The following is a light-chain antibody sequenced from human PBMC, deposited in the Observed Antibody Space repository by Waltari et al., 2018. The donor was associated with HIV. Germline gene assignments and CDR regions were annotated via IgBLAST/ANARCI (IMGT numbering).Light chain of an antibody. CDR2: SNN. CDR3: AAWDDSLNGVV. Sequence: QSVLTQPPSASGTPGQRVTISCSGSSSNIGSNTVNWYQQLPGTAPKLLIYSNNRRPSGGPDRCSGYKSGTSASLAISGLQSEDEADYYCAAWDDSLNGVVFGGGTKLTVL. V-gene: IGLV1-44*01. J-gene: IGLJ2*01. CDR1: SSNIGSNT.